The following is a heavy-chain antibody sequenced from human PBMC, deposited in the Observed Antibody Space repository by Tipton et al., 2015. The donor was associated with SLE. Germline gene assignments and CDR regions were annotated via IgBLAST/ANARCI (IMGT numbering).Heavy chain of an antibody. CDR3: ARDPSLGYCSGGSCYSYNWFDP. V-gene: IGHV4-39*07. D-gene: IGHD2-15*01. Sequence: TLSLTCTVSGGSISSSSYYWGWIRQPPGKGLEWIGSIYHSGSTYYNPSLKSRVTISVDTSKNQFSLKLSSVTAADTAVYYCARDPSLGYCSGGSCYSYNWFDPWGQGTLVTVSS. CDR1: GGSISSSSYY. J-gene: IGHJ5*02. CDR2: IYHSGST.